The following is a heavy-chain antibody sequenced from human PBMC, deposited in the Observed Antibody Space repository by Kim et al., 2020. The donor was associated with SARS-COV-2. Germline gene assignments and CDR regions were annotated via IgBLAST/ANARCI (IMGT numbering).Heavy chain of an antibody. CDR2: IDYSGTT. V-gene: IGHV4-31*03. J-gene: IGHJ6*02. Sequence: SETLSLTCTVSNGSINSGGHYWSWIRQYPGKGLEWIGYIDYSGTTYYNPSLKSRVTISVDTSKNRFFLILSSVTAADTAVYYCARGGGTYYYGMDVWSQGTTVTVSS. CDR3: ARGGGTYYYGMDV. D-gene: IGHD1-26*01. CDR1: NGSINSGGHY.